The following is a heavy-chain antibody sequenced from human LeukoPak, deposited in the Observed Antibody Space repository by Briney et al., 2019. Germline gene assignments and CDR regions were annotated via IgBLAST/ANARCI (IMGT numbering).Heavy chain of an antibody. CDR1: GFTFSSYG. V-gene: IGHV3-33*01. Sequence: GGSLRLSCAASGFTFSSYGMHWVRQAPGKGLEWVAVIWSDENKKFYADSVKGRFTISRDNFKSTLYLQMDSLRVEDTAVYYCAREGLTSTPNNAFDIWGQGSVVTVSS. J-gene: IGHJ3*02. D-gene: IGHD4-23*01. CDR2: IWSDENKK. CDR3: AREGLTSTPNNAFDI.